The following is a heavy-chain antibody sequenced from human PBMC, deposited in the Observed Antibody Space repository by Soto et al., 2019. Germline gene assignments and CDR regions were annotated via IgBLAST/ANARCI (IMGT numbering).Heavy chain of an antibody. CDR3: ARDKNYYDSSGYSRRPYYYYGMDV. CDR2: INPNSGGT. Sequence: APVKVSWKASGYTFTGHYMHWVRQGPGKRHEWIGWINPNSGGTNYAQKFQGWVTMTRDTSISTAYMELSRLRSDDTAVYYCARDKNYYDSSGYSRRPYYYYGMDVWGQGTTVTVSS. J-gene: IGHJ6*02. D-gene: IGHD3-22*01. V-gene: IGHV1-2*04. CDR1: GYTFTGHY.